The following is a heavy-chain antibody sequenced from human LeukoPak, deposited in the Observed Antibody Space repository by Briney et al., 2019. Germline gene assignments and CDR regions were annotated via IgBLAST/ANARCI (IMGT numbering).Heavy chain of an antibody. Sequence: SETLSLTCAVYGGSFSGYYWSWIRQPPGKGLEWIGEINHSGSTYYNPSLKSRVTISVDTSKNQFSLKLSSVTAADTAVYYCARATVTTYRRRSKYYFDYWGQGTLVTVSS. CDR3: ARATVTTYRRRSKYYFDY. CDR2: INHSGST. J-gene: IGHJ4*02. V-gene: IGHV4-34*01. D-gene: IGHD4-17*01. CDR1: GGSFSGYY.